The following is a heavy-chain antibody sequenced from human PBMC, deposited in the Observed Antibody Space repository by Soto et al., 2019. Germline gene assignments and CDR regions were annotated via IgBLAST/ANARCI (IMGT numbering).Heavy chain of an antibody. Sequence: PSETLSLTCTVPGGSISSYYWSWIRQPPGKGLEWIGYIYYSGSTNYNPSLKSRVTISVDTSKNQFSLKLSSVTAADTAVYYCAREAVGGSSGYYFRYFDYWGQGTLVTVSS. CDR1: GGSISSYY. D-gene: IGHD3-22*01. V-gene: IGHV4-59*01. CDR3: AREAVGGSSGYYFRYFDY. CDR2: IYYSGST. J-gene: IGHJ4*02.